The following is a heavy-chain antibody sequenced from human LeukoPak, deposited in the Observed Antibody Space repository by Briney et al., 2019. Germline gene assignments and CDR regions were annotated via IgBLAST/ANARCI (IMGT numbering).Heavy chain of an antibody. J-gene: IGHJ3*02. Sequence: PSETLSLTCTVSGGSIAINYWSWIRQPPGKGLEWIGYIYYSGSTNYNPSLKSRVTISVDTSKNQFSLKLSSVTAADTAVYYCARRGVGRVVVAAGAFDIWGQGTMVTVSS. CDR2: IYYSGST. V-gene: IGHV4-59*08. CDR1: GGSIAINY. D-gene: IGHD2-15*01. CDR3: ARRGVGRVVVAAGAFDI.